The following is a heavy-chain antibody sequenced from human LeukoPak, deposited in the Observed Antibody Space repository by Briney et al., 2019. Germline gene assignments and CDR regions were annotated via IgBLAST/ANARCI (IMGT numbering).Heavy chain of an antibody. CDR3: ARGDTGVSPGRFDY. J-gene: IGHJ4*02. D-gene: IGHD3-3*01. V-gene: IGHV1-18*01. CDR1: GYTFTSYG. Sequence: ASVKVSCKASGYTFTSYGISWVRQAPGQGLEWMGWISAYNGNTNYAQKLQGRVTMTTDTSTSTAYMELRSLRSEDTAVYHCARGDTGVSPGRFDYWGQGTLVTVSS. CDR2: ISAYNGNT.